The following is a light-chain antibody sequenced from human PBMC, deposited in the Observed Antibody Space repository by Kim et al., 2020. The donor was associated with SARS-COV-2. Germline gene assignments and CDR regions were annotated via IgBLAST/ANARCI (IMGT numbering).Light chain of an antibody. CDR3: QQYNSFSPA. J-gene: IGKJ1*01. V-gene: IGKV1-5*03. CDR1: QSISTS. CDR2: KAF. Sequence: ASVGERVTITCRGSQSISTSLAWYQQKPGKAPKLLIYKAFSSVSGVPSRFSGSGSGTEFTLTISSLQPDDFATYYCQQYNSFSPAFGRGTKVEIK.